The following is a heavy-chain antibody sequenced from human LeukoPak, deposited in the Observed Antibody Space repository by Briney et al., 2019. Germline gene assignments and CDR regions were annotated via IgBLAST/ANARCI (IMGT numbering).Heavy chain of an antibody. CDR2: ISSSGSTI. CDR3: AREAVAGFRYFDWLLWEKNAFDI. D-gene: IGHD3-9*01. CDR1: GFTFSSYE. J-gene: IGHJ3*02. V-gene: IGHV3-48*03. Sequence: GGSLRLSCAASGFTFSSYEMNWVRQAPGKGLEWVSYISSSGSTIYYADSVKGRFTISRDNAKNSLYLQMNSLRAEDTAVYYCAREAVAGFRYFDWLLWEKNAFDIWGQGTMVTVSS.